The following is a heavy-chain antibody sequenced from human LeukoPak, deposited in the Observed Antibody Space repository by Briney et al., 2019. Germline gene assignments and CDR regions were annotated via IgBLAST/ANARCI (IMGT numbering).Heavy chain of an antibody. Sequence: PGGSLRLSCAASGFTFSSYAMSWVRQAPGKGLEWVSAISGSGGSTYCADSVKGRFTISRDNSKNTLYLQMNSLRAEDTAVYYCAKDGSWIQLWLPNYWGQGTLVTVSS. CDR1: GFTFSSYA. D-gene: IGHD5-18*01. CDR3: AKDGSWIQLWLPNY. J-gene: IGHJ4*02. CDR2: ISGSGGST. V-gene: IGHV3-23*01.